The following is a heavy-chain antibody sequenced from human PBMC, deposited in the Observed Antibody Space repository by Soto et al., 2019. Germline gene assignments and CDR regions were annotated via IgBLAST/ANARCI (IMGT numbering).Heavy chain of an antibody. CDR3: ARLCSGGSCQLDH. CDR2: INHSGRT. Sequence: QVQLQQWGAGLLKPSETLSLTCAVYGGSFSGYYWSWIRQPTGKGLECLGEINHSGRTNYNPSLKSRVTISIDSSKNQFSLKMSSVTAADTAVYYCARLCSGGSCQLDHWGQGTLVTVSS. V-gene: IGHV4-34*01. J-gene: IGHJ4*02. D-gene: IGHD2-15*01. CDR1: GGSFSGYY.